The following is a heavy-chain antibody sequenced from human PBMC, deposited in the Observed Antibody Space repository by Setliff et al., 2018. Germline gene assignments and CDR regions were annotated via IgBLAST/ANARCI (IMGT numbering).Heavy chain of an antibody. V-gene: IGHV3-74*01. CDR1: GFTFSNYW. CDR3: IRDWGGVGATNGFDI. CDR2: INGDGSST. J-gene: IGHJ3*02. Sequence: GGSLRLSCEASGFTFSNYWMHWVRQGPGKPLVWVSRINGDGSSTTYADSVKGRFTISRDNAKNTVYLQMNSLRVEDTAVYYCIRDWGGVGATNGFDIWGQGTMVTVSS. D-gene: IGHD1-26*01.